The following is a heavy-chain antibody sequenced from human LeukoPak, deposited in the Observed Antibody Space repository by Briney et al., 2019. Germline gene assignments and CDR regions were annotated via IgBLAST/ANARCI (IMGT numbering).Heavy chain of an antibody. V-gene: IGHV3-69-1*01. CDR2: ISSNSNI. J-gene: IGHJ4*02. CDR1: GFTVSSNY. D-gene: IGHD2-21*01. Sequence: GGSLRLSCAASGFTVSSNYMSWVRQAPGKGLEWVSSISSNSNIYYADSVKGRFTISRDNAKNSLYLQMNSLRAEDTAVYYCAKDAIGITWGSDYWGQGTLVTVSS. CDR3: AKDAIGITWGSDY.